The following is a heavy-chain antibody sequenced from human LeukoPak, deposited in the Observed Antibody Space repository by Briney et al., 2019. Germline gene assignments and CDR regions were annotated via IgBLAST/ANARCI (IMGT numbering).Heavy chain of an antibody. J-gene: IGHJ3*02. V-gene: IGHV3-64*01. CDR2: ISSNGGST. CDR1: GVTFSRHS. D-gene: IGHD3-10*01. Sequence: GSLRLSCAASGVTFSRHSMHWVRQTPGRGLEHVSAISSNGGSTYYAHSVKGRFTISRDNSKNSLCLHMGSLRAEDMAVYYCARDKGSSPRDAFDIWGQGTMVTVSS. CDR3: ARDKGSSPRDAFDI.